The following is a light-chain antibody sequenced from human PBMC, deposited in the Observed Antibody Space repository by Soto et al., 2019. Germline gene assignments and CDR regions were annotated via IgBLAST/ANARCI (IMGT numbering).Light chain of an antibody. J-gene: IGKJ4*01. CDR1: QSVSTN. CDR2: DAS. V-gene: IGKV3-15*01. CDR3: QQYGSWPLT. Sequence: EIVMTQSPATLSVSPGEGATLSCKTSQSVSTNLAWYQHKPGRAPRLLIYDASTRASGIPASFSGSGSGTEFTLSISSLQSEDFAVYYCQQYGSWPLTFGGGTKVDIK.